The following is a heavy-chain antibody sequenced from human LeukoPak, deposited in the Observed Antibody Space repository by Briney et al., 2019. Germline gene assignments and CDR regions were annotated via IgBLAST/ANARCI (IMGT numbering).Heavy chain of an antibody. J-gene: IGHJ5*02. Sequence: PSETLSLTCTVSGDSISSTTYYWGWIRQPPGKGLEWIGSIYYSGNTYYNPSLRSRVTISVDTSKSQFSLRLSSVTAADTAIYYCARQREYSSSALAGFDPWGGGNLVTVSS. CDR1: GDSISSTTYY. CDR3: ARQREYSSSALAGFDP. V-gene: IGHV4-39*01. D-gene: IGHD6-6*01. CDR2: IYYSGNT.